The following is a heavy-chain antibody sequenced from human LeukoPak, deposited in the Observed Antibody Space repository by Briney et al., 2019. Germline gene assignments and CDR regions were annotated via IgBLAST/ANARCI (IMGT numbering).Heavy chain of an antibody. Sequence: ASVKVSCKASGYTFTSYGISWVRQAPGQGLEWMGWISAYNGNTNYAQKIQGRVTMTTDTSTSTAYMELRSLRSDDTAVYYCARDKAAVVVPAATIDYWGQGTLVTVSS. V-gene: IGHV1-18*04. J-gene: IGHJ4*02. D-gene: IGHD2-2*01. CDR2: ISAYNGNT. CDR3: ARDKAAVVVPAATIDY. CDR1: GYTFTSYG.